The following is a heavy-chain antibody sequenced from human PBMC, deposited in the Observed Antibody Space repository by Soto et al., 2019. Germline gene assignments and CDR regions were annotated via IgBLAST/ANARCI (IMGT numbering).Heavy chain of an antibody. CDR2: IGFAGDT. J-gene: IGHJ5*02. CDR3: VRGLPGGFDP. D-gene: IGHD3-10*01. V-gene: IGHV3-13*01. CDR1: GFIFSNFD. Sequence: SLRLSCGASGFIFSNFDMHWVRQTTEKGLEWVSGIGFAGDTNYSGSVKGRFTISRENAKNSLFLQMNSLRVGDTAVYYCVRGLPGGFDPWGQGTLVTVYS.